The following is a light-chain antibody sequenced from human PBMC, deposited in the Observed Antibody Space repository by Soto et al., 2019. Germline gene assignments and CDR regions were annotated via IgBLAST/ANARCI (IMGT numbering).Light chain of an antibody. CDR2: AAS. CDR3: QKYDNAPFT. V-gene: IGKV1-27*01. Sequence: DIQMTQSPSSLSASLRDRVTITCRASQGISHYLAWYQQKPGKVPKLLISAASTLQSGVPSRFSGSGSGTDFTLTISNLQPEDVATYYCQKYDNAPFTFGPGTKLDIQ. J-gene: IGKJ3*01. CDR1: QGISHY.